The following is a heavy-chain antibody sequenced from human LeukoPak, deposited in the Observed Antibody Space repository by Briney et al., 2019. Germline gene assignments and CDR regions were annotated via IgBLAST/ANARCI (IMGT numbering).Heavy chain of an antibody. CDR1: GYTLTDYY. CDR3: AKDGGSYFYDNSGYCSLGFHH. CDR2: INPNSGGT. D-gene: IGHD3-22*01. V-gene: IGHV1-2*02. Sequence: ASVKVSCKASGYTLTDYYMHWVRQAPGQGLEWMGWINPNSGGTNYAQKFQGGVTMTRDTSISTVYMELNRLSSDDTAVYFCAKDGGSYFYDNSGYCSLGFHHWGQGTLVTVSS. J-gene: IGHJ1*01.